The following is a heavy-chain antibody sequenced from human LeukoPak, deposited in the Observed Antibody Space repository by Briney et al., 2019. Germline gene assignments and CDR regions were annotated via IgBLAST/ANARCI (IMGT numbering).Heavy chain of an antibody. CDR2: MNPTSGNT. V-gene: IGHV1-8*01. CDR3: ARVSVSWFDP. J-gene: IGHJ5*02. Sequence: ASVKVSCKASGYTFTNYDINWVRQATGQGLEWMGWMNPTSGNTGYAQKLQGRVTMTTDTSTSTAYMELRSLRSDDTAVYYCARVSVSWFDPWGQGTLVTVSS. CDR1: GYTFTNYD.